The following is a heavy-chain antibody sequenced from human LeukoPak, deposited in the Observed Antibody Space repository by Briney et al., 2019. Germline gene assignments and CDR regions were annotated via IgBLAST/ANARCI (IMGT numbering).Heavy chain of an antibody. D-gene: IGHD2-2*01. CDR2: ISGSGGST. Sequence: GGSLRLSCAASGFTFSSYAMSWVRQAPGKGLEWVSAISGSGGSTYYADSVKGRFTISRDNSKNTLYLQMNSPRAEDTAVYYCAKGDCSSTSCQSFDYWGQGTLVTVSS. V-gene: IGHV3-23*01. J-gene: IGHJ4*02. CDR1: GFTFSSYA. CDR3: AKGDCSSTSCQSFDY.